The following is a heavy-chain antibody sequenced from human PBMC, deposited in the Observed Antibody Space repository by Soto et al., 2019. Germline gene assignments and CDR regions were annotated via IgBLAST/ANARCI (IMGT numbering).Heavy chain of an antibody. D-gene: IGHD6-19*01. CDR1: GFTFSSYA. Sequence: EVQLLESGGGLVQPGGSLRLSCAASGFTFSSYAMSWVRQAPGKGLEWVSAISGSGGSTYYADSVKGRFTISRDNSKNTLYLQMNSLRAEDTAVYYCAKIYKQWLATPKAFDIWGQGTMVTVSS. J-gene: IGHJ3*02. V-gene: IGHV3-23*01. CDR3: AKIYKQWLATPKAFDI. CDR2: ISGSGGST.